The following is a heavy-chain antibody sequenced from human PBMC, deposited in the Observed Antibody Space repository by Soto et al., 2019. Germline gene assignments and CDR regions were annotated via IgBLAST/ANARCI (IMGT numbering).Heavy chain of an antibody. V-gene: IGHV3-48*02. D-gene: IGHD6-19*01. CDR1: GFSLANYP. Sequence: PGASLRLSCVASGFSLANYPMNWVRQTPGKGLEWISYSSPRGDTIYYADSVEGRFTISGDNARNSLSLHMSSLRDEDLALYYCAKGPHTNVGWPYYFESWGQGVPVTVSS. J-gene: IGHJ4*02. CDR2: SSPRGDTI. CDR3: AKGPHTNVGWPYYFES.